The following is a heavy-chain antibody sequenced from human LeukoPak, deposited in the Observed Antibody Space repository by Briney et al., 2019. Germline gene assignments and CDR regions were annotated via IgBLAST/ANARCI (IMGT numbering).Heavy chain of an antibody. CDR1: GFTFSNAC. J-gene: IGHJ6*02. D-gene: IGHD3-10*01. CDR2: IKSKTDGGTR. V-gene: IGHV3-15*01. CDR3: TTGHFDYYDSESYLENGMDV. Sequence: GGSLTLSCAASGFTFSNACRSWVRQAPGKGLEWVGRIKSKTDGGTRDYTTPVKGRFSIPRHDSKNTLYRQMNSLKTEDTAVYYCTTGHFDYYDSESYLENGMDVWGQGTTVTVSS.